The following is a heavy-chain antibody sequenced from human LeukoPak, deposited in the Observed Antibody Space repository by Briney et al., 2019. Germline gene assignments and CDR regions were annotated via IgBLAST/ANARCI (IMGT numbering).Heavy chain of an antibody. Sequence: GGSLRLSCAASGFTFSSYAMHWVRQAPGKGLEWVAVISYDGSNKYYADSVKGRFTISRDNSKNTLYLQMNSLRAEDMAVYYCARDRFLSSPYSSGWDAFDIWGQGTMVTVSS. CDR1: GFTFSSYA. CDR3: ARDRFLSSPYSSGWDAFDI. CDR2: ISYDGSNK. J-gene: IGHJ3*02. D-gene: IGHD6-19*01. V-gene: IGHV3-30-3*01.